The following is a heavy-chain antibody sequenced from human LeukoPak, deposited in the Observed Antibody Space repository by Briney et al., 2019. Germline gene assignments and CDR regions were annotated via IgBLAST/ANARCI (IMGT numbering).Heavy chain of an antibody. CDR2: IYTSGST. V-gene: IGHV4-61*02. CDR1: GGSINSGSYY. J-gene: IGHJ6*03. Sequence: SETLSLTCTVSGGSINSGSYYWSWIRQPAGTGLEWIGRIYTSGSTNYNPSLKSRVTISVDTSKNQFSLKLSSVTAADTAVYYCARGFYDILKDYYYMDVWGKGTTVTISS. D-gene: IGHD3-9*01. CDR3: ARGFYDILKDYYYMDV.